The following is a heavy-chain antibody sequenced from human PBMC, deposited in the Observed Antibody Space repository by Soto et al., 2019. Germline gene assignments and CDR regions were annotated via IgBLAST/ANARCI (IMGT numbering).Heavy chain of an antibody. Sequence: PAETLSLTCTVSGGSISSSSYYWGWIRQPPGKGLEWIGSIYYSGSTYYNPSLKSRVTISVDTSKNQFSLKLSSVTAADTAVYYCARLGLYYDFWSGSDQLDYWGQGTLVTVSS. V-gene: IGHV4-39*01. CDR3: ARLGLYYDFWSGSDQLDY. J-gene: IGHJ4*02. D-gene: IGHD3-3*01. CDR2: IYYSGST. CDR1: GGSISSSSYY.